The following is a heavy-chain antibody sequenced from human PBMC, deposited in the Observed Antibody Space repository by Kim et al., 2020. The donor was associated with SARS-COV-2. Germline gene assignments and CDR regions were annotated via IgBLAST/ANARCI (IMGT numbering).Heavy chain of an antibody. CDR3: ARRQLLRPVYYGMDV. D-gene: IGHD2-2*01. Sequence: SETLSLTCTVSGGSISSSSYYWGWIRQPPGKGLEWIGSIYYSGSTYYNPSLKSRVTISVDTSKNQFSLKLSSVTAADTAVYYCARRQLLRPVYYGMDVLGQGTTVTVSS. V-gene: IGHV4-39*01. CDR2: IYYSGST. J-gene: IGHJ6*02. CDR1: GGSISSSSYY.